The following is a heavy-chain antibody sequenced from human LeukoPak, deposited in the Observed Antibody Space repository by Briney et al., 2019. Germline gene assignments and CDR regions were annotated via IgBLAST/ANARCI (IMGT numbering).Heavy chain of an antibody. CDR2: INPNSGGT. D-gene: IGHD3-22*01. CDR1: GYTFTGNY. Sequence: ASVKVSCKASGYTFTGNYMHWVRQAPRQGLEWMGWINPNSGGTNYAQKFQGRVTMTTDTSTSTAYMELRSLRSDDTAVYYCARAWYYYDSSGYTYTDDAFDIWGQGTMVTVSS. J-gene: IGHJ3*02. CDR3: ARAWYYYDSSGYTYTDDAFDI. V-gene: IGHV1-2*02.